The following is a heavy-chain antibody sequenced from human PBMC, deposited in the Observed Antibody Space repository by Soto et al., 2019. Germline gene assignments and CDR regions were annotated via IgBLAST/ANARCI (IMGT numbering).Heavy chain of an antibody. CDR1: GGSFSGYY. CDR3: ARGQQQLVRRNYYYYYGMDV. V-gene: IGHV4-34*01. Sequence: ETLSLTCAVYGGSFSGYYWSWIRQPPGKGLEWIGEINHSGSTNYNPSLKSRVTIPVDTSKNQFSLKLSSVTAADTAVYYCARGQQQLVRRNYYYYYGMDVWGQGTTVTVSS. CDR2: INHSGST. D-gene: IGHD6-13*01. J-gene: IGHJ6*02.